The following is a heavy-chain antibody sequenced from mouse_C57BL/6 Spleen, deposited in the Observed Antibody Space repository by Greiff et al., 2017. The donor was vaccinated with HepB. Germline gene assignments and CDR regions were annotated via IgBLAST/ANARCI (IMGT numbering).Heavy chain of an antibody. D-gene: IGHD3-1*01. CDR3: ARDPDASGDY. V-gene: IGHV3-6*01. J-gene: IGHJ2*01. CDR1: GYSITSGYY. CDR2: ISYDGSN. Sequence: EVQLVESGPGLVKPSQSLSLTCSVTGYSITSGYYWNWIRQFPGNKLEWMGYISYDGSNNYNPSLKNRISITRDTSKNQFFLKLNSVTTEDTATYYCARDPDASGDYWGQGTTLTVSS.